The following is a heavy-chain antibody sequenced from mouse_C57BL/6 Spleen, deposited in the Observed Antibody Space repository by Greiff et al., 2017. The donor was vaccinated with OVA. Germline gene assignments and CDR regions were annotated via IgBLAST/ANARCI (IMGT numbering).Heavy chain of an antibody. J-gene: IGHJ4*01. CDR1: GYTFTSYW. V-gene: IGHV1-64*01. CDR3: AREDYYGSSYEAMDY. CDR2: IHPNSGST. Sequence: QVQLQQPGAELVKPGASVKLSCKASGYTFTSYWMHWVKQRPGQGLEWIGMIHPNSGSTNYNEKFKSKATLTVDKSSSTAYMQLSSLTSEDSAVYYCAREDYYGSSYEAMDYWGQGTSVTVSS. D-gene: IGHD1-1*01.